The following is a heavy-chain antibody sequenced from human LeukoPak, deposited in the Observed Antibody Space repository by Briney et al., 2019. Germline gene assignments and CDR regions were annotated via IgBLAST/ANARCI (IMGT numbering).Heavy chain of an antibody. J-gene: IGHJ4*02. D-gene: IGHD3-9*01. CDR2: ISGSGGST. Sequence: GGSLRLSCAASGFTFSSYATNWVRQAPGKGLEWVSAISGSGGSTYYADSVKGRFTISRDNSKNTLYLQMNSLRAEDTAVYYCAKGDNYDILTGYPLDYWGQGTLVTVSS. CDR3: AKGDNYDILTGYPLDY. CDR1: GFTFSSYA. V-gene: IGHV3-23*01.